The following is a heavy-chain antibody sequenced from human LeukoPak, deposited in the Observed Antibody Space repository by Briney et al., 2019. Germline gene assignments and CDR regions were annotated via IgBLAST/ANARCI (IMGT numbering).Heavy chain of an antibody. CDR2: IYYSGST. CDR1: GFTVSSNY. Sequence: GSLRLSCAASGFTVSSNYMSWIRQPPGKGLEWIGYIYYSGSTNYNPSLKSRVTISVDTSKNQFSLKLSSVTAADTAVYYCARVYRVRGVRYFDYWGQGTLVTVSS. J-gene: IGHJ4*02. V-gene: IGHV4-59*02. CDR3: ARVYRVRGVRYFDY. D-gene: IGHD3-10*01.